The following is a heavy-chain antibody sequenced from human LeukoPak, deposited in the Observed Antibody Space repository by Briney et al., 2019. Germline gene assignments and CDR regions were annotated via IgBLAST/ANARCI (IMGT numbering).Heavy chain of an antibody. Sequence: ASVKVSCKASGYTFTSYYMHWVRQAPGQGLEWMGIINPSGGSTSYAQKFQGRVTMTRDTSTSTVYMELSSLRSEDTAVYYCARGLSSSYYYDSSGYYPDYWGQGTLVTVSP. CDR2: INPSGGST. CDR3: ARGLSSSYYYDSSGYYPDY. D-gene: IGHD3-22*01. CDR1: GYTFTSYY. V-gene: IGHV1-46*01. J-gene: IGHJ4*02.